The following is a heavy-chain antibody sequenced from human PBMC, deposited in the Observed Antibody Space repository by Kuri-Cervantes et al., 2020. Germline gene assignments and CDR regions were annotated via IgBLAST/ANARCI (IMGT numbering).Heavy chain of an antibody. CDR3: VKMKHCNGDCSYYMDV. CDR1: GFTFSSYD. D-gene: IGHD2-15*01. CDR2: ISGSGGST. J-gene: IGHJ6*03. Sequence: GGSLRLSCAASGFTFSSYDMTWVRQAPGKRLEWVSGISGSGGSTYYPDSVQGRFTVSRDNSKNTLYLQMNSLRVEDTAVYFCVKMKHCNGDCSYYMDVWGKGTTVTVSS. V-gene: IGHV3-23*01.